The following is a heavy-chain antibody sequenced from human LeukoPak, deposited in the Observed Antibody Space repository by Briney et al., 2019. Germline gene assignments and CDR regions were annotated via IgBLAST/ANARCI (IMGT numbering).Heavy chain of an antibody. CDR2: INDSGTT. CDR3: ARLRHYDNYYYYGMDV. J-gene: IGHJ6*02. D-gene: IGHD3-9*01. CDR1: GGSFSGYY. V-gene: IGHV4-34*01. Sequence: SETPSLTCAVYGGSFSGYYWSWIRQPPGNGLEWIGEINDSGTTNHNPSLTSRVTTSVDTSKNQFSLKLSSVTAADTAVYYCARLRHYDNYYYYGMDVWGQGTTVTVSS.